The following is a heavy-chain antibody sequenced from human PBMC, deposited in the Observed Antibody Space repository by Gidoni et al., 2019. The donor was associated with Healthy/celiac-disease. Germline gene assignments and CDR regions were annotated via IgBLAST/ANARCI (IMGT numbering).Heavy chain of an antibody. D-gene: IGHD3-3*01. Sequence: QVQLVQSGAEVKKPGASVKVSCKASGYTFTGYFMHWVRQAPGQGLSWMGWINHNSGGTNYAQKFQGRVTMTRDTSISTAYMELSRLRSDDTAVYYCARGEGCITIFGVVIDRDCYYYYGMDVWGQGTTVTVSS. CDR1: GYTFTGYF. V-gene: IGHV1-2*02. J-gene: IGHJ6*02. CDR3: ARGEGCITIFGVVIDRDCYYYYGMDV. CDR2: INHNSGGT.